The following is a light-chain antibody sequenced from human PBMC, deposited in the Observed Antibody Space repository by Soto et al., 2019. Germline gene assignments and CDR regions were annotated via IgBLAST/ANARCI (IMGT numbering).Light chain of an antibody. CDR2: GSS. Sequence: EVVLTQSPGTLSLSPGERATLSCRASQSVSNNYLAWYQQKPGQAPRLLIFGSSDRATGIPDRFSGRESGTDFTLAISRFEPKDFVVYYCQQDCSSPPYTFGQGTKLEIK. V-gene: IGKV3-20*01. CDR1: QSVSNNY. CDR3: QQDCSSPPYT. J-gene: IGKJ2*01.